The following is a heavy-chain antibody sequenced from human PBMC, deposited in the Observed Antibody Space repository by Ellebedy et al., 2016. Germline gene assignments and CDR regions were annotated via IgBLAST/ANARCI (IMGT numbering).Heavy chain of an antibody. V-gene: IGHV3-20*04. D-gene: IGHD5-18*01. J-gene: IGHJ4*02. CDR2: INWNGGST. CDR1: GFTFDDYG. Sequence: GESLKISXAASGFTFDDYGMSWVRQAPGKGLEWVSGINWNGGSTGYADSVKGRFTISRDNAKNSLYLQMNSLRAEDTALYYCARTWIQLWIDYWGQGTLVTVSS. CDR3: ARTWIQLWIDY.